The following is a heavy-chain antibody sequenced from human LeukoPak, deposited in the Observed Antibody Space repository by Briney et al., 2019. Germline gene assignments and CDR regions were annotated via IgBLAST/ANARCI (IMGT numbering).Heavy chain of an antibody. V-gene: IGHV3-7*01. CDR1: GFTFSNYW. D-gene: IGHD5-18*01. CDR3: ARDLAYSRLDY. Sequence: GGSLRLSCAASGFTFSNYWMSWVRQAPGKGLEWVASINPDGNKKYSADSVKGRFTISRDNAENSLYLQMNSLRVEDTAFYYCARDLAYSRLDYWGQGMLVTVSS. CDR2: INPDGNKK. J-gene: IGHJ4*02.